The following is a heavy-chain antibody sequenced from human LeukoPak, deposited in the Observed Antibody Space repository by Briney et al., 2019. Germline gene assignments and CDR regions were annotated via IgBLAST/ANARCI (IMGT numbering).Heavy chain of an antibody. Sequence: GGSLRLSCAASGFTFSGYGMHWVRQAPGKGLEWVAFIRYDGSNKYYADSVKGRFTISRDNSKNTLYLQMNSLRAEDTAVYYCAKDGSIAVKNWFDPWGQGTLVTVSS. J-gene: IGHJ5*02. CDR1: GFTFSGYG. CDR3: AKDGSIAVKNWFDP. CDR2: IRYDGSNK. D-gene: IGHD6-19*01. V-gene: IGHV3-30*02.